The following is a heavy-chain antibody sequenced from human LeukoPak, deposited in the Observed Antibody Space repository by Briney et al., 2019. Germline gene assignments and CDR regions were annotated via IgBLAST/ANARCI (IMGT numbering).Heavy chain of an antibody. V-gene: IGHV4-61*01. CDR3: AREEVTSAWFPFDF. D-gene: IGHD6-19*01. Sequence: SETLPLTCTVSGVAVSSGNYYWSWFRQPPGKGLEWIGHIYYTGSTSYNPSLMSRVTMSVDAPKNQLSLKVRSVTAADTAVYYCAREEVTSAWFPFDFWGRGALVTVSS. J-gene: IGHJ4*02. CDR2: IYYTGST. CDR1: GVAVSSGNYY.